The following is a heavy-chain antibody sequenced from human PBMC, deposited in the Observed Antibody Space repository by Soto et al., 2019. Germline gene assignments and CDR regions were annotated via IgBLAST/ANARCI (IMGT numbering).Heavy chain of an antibody. D-gene: IGHD6-19*01. CDR1: GGSISSYY. CDR2: IYYSGST. J-gene: IGHJ4*01. Sequence: SKTLSLTCTVSGGSISSYYWSWIRQPPGKGLEWIGYIYYSGSTNYNPSLKSRVTIPVDTSKNQFSLKLSSVTAADTAVYYCARQLTVAGTGYFDYWGHGTLVTVSS. CDR3: ARQLTVAGTGYFDY. V-gene: IGHV4-59*08.